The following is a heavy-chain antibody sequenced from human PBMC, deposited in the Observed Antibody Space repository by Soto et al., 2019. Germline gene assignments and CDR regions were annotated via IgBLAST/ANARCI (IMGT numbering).Heavy chain of an antibody. Sequence: QLQLQESGPGLVKPSETLSLTCTVSGGSISSSSYYWGWIRQPPGKGLEWMGTIYYSGSTYYNPSRKSRVTISVDTSKNQFSLKLSSVTAADTAVYYCARQGSGSYNAFDIWGQGTVVTVSS. CDR3: ARQGSGSYNAFDI. J-gene: IGHJ3*02. D-gene: IGHD1-26*01. V-gene: IGHV4-39*01. CDR1: GGSISSSSYY. CDR2: IYYSGST.